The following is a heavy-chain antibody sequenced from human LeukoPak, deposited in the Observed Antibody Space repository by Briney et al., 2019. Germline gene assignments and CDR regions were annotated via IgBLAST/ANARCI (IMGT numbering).Heavy chain of an antibody. CDR2: IIPIFGTA. J-gene: IGHJ4*02. D-gene: IGHD5-24*01. CDR1: GGTFSSYA. V-gene: IGHV1-69*06. Sequence: SVKVSCKASGGTFSSYAISWVRQAPGQGLEWMGGIIPIFGTANYAQKFQGRVTITADKSTSTAYMELSSLRSEDTAVYYCARVNEHGDGYNSVDYWGQGTLVTVSS. CDR3: ARVNEHGDGYNSVDY.